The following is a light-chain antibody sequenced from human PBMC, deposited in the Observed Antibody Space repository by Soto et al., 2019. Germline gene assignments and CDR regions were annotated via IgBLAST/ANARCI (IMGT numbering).Light chain of an antibody. CDR2: DVS. CDR1: SSDVGGYNY. V-gene: IGLV2-14*01. J-gene: IGLJ2*01. Sequence: QSALTQPASVSGSPGQSITISCTGTSSDVGGYNYVSWYQQNPGKAPKLIIYDVSNRPSGVSNRFSGSKSGNTASLTISGLQAEDEADYYCSSYTSSSTPVVFGGGTKLTVL. CDR3: SSYTSSSTPVV.